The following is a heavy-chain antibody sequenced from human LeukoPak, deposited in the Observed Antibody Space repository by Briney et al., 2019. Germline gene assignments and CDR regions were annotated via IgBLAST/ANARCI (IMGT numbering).Heavy chain of an antibody. CDR2: TYYRSKWYN. Sequence: SQTLSLTCAISGDSVSSSSAAWNWIRQSPSRGLEWLGRTYYRSKWYNDYAVSVKSRITINPDTSKNQFSLQLNSVTSEDTAVYYCARAGDTMVRGAAFDIWGQGTMVTVSS. V-gene: IGHV6-1*01. CDR3: ARAGDTMVRGAAFDI. CDR1: GDSVSSSSAA. J-gene: IGHJ3*02. D-gene: IGHD3-10*01.